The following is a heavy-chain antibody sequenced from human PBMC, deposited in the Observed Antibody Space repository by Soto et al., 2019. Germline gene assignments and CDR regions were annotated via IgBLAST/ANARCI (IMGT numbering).Heavy chain of an antibody. D-gene: IGHD1-26*01. V-gene: IGHV4-39*01. J-gene: IGHJ5*02. CDR2: IYYSGTT. CDR3: ARQKWEQPKWFDP. Sequence: QLQLQESGPGLVKPSETLSLTCSLSGGSISSTFYYWGWIRQPPGKGLEWIGSIYYSGTTFYNASLKGRVTISVDTSKNQFSLRLTSVTATDPAVYFCARQKWEQPKWFDPWGQGTLVTVSS. CDR1: GGSISSTFYY.